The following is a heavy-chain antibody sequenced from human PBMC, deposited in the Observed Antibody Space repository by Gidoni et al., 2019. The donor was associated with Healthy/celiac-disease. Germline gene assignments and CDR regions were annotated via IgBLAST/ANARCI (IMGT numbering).Heavy chain of an antibody. V-gene: IGHV3-23*01. CDR1: GFTFSSYA. CDR2: ISGSVGST. CDR3: AKVGGRRAYYYYYYMDV. D-gene: IGHD3-16*01. Sequence: EVQLLESGGGLVQPGGSLRLSCAASGFTFSSYAMSWVRQAPGKGLEWVSAISGSVGSTYYADSVKGRFTISRDNSKNTLYLQMNSLRAEDTAVYYCAKVGGRRAYYYYYYMDVWGKGTTVTVSS. J-gene: IGHJ6*03.